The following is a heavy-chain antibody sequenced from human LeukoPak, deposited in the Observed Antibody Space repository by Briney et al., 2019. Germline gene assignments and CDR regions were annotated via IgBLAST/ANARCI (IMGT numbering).Heavy chain of an antibody. D-gene: IGHD3-22*01. CDR3: ARSPEDYYDSSGPLDY. Sequence: GGSLRLSCAASGFTFSDYYMSWIRQAPGKGLEWVAVISYDGSNEYYADSVKGRFTISRDNSKNTLYLQMNSLRAEDTAVYYCARSPEDYYDSSGPLDYWGQGTLVTVSS. J-gene: IGHJ4*02. CDR2: ISYDGSNE. CDR1: GFTFSDYY. V-gene: IGHV3-30*03.